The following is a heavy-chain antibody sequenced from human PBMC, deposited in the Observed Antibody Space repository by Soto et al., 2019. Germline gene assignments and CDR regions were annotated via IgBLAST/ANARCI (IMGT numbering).Heavy chain of an antibody. Sequence: SETLSLTCTVSGGSISSSSYYWGWIRQPPGKGLEWIGSIYYSGSTYYNPSLKSRVTISVDTSKNQFSLKLSSVTAADTAVYYCARDPLQFNWFDPWGQGTLVTVSS. J-gene: IGHJ5*02. CDR1: GGSISSSSYY. CDR3: ARDPLQFNWFDP. D-gene: IGHD4-4*01. CDR2: IYYSGST. V-gene: IGHV4-39*07.